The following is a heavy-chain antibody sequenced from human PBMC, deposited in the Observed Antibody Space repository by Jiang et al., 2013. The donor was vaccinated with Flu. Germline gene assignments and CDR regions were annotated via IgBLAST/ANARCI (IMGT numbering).Heavy chain of an antibody. CDR2: KYYTGAS. CDR3: TRLSCSYGSCYEAY. D-gene: IGHD2-15*01. J-gene: IGHJ4*02. Sequence: LVKPSETLSLTCIVSTGSMSGYYWSWIGSPRKGLEWIGYKYYTGASNYNYNPSLKSRVTISVDTSKNQISLHLTSVTAADTAVYYCTRLSCSYGSCYEAYWGPGLLVTVSS. V-gene: IGHV4-59*08. CDR1: TGSMSGYY.